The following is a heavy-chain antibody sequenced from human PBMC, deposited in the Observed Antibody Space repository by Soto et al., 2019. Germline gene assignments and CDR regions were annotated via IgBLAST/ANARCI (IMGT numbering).Heavy chain of an antibody. D-gene: IGHD2-21*02. CDR2: IIPIFGTA. Sequence: GASVKVSCKASGGTFSSYAISWVRQAPGQGLEWMGGIIPIFGTANYAQKFQGRVTITADESTSTAYMELSSLRSEDTAVYYCARSPITVVTPGRFDYWGQGTLVTVSS. CDR1: GGTFSSYA. J-gene: IGHJ4*02. V-gene: IGHV1-69*13. CDR3: ARSPITVVTPGRFDY.